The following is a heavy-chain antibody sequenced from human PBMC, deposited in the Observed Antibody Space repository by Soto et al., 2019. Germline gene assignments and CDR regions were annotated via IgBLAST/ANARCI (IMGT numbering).Heavy chain of an antibody. CDR1: GYTFTNYY. V-gene: IGHV5-51*01. J-gene: IGHJ3*02. Sequence: GESLKISFEASGYTFTNYYICWVRQMPVKGLEWMGIIYPGDSDTEYSPSFQGQVTISVDKSISTAYLQWSSLKASDTAIYYCASTFSTSGDAFDIWGQGTMVTVSS. CDR2: IYPGDSDT. D-gene: IGHD3-16*01. CDR3: ASTFSTSGDAFDI.